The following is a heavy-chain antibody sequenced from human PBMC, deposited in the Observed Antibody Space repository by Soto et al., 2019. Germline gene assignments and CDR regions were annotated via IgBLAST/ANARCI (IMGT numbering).Heavy chain of an antibody. V-gene: IGHV3-23*01. CDR1: GFTFSNYA. CDR3: AKADTGHFRPSEY. Sequence: EAQLLESGGGLVQPGESLSLSCAASGFTFSNYAMSWVRQAPGKGLEWVSVVSDDGGTTFYADSVRARFTISRDNSKNTVDLQMNSLRAEDTAVYYCAKADTGHFRPSEYCGQGTLVTVSS. J-gene: IGHJ4*02. D-gene: IGHD3-9*01. CDR2: VSDDGGTT.